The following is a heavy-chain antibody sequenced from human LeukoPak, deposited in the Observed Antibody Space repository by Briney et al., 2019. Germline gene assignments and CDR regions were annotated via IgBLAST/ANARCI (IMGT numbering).Heavy chain of an antibody. CDR3: ARDSGSYHFDY. V-gene: IGHV4-59*01. J-gene: IGHJ4*02. D-gene: IGHD1-26*01. Sequence: SETLSLTCTVSGGSINIYYWSWIRQPAGKGLEWIGYIYYSGSTNYNPSLKSRVTISVDTSKNQFSLKLSSVTAADTAVYYCARDSGSYHFDYWGQGTLVTVSS. CDR2: IYYSGST. CDR1: GGSINIYY.